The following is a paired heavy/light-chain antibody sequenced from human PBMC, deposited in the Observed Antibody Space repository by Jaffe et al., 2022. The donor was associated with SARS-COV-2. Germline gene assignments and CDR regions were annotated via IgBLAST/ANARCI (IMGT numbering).Heavy chain of an antibody. V-gene: IGHV2-26*01. J-gene: IGHJ4*02. D-gene: IGHD1-26*01. CDR1: GLSLSNSRMG. Sequence: QVTLKESGPVLVKPTETLTLTCTVSGLSLSNSRMGVSWIRQPPGKALEWLAHILSNDEKFYSTSLKRRLFISRDTSKRQVVLTMTNVDPVDTATYYCARIQGGYSGSYRASFDSWGQGTLVIVSS. CDR2: ILSNDEK. CDR3: ARIQGGYSGSYRASFDS.
Light chain of an antibody. CDR3: QAWDSSTVV. V-gene: IGLV3-1*01. CDR2: QDN. J-gene: IGLJ3*02. Sequence: SFELTQPPSVSVSPGQTASITCSGDKLGDTYTCWYQQKPGQSPVLVIYQDNKRPSGIPERFSGSISGNTATLIISGTQAMDEADYYCQAWDSSTVVFGGGTKLTVL. CDR1: KLGDTY.